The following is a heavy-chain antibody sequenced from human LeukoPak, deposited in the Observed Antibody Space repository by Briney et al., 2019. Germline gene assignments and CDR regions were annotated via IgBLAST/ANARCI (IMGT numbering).Heavy chain of an antibody. CDR2: IYYSGST. V-gene: IGHV4-59*12. CDR3: ARWSTVAYYYYYYMDV. D-gene: IGHD4-23*01. J-gene: IGHJ6*03. CDR1: GGSISSYY. Sequence: PSETLSLTCTVSGGSISSYYWSWIRQPPGKGLEWIGYIYYSGSTNYNPSLKSRVTISVDKSKNQFSLKLSSVTAADTAVYYCARWSTVAYYYYYYMDVWGKGTTVTVSS.